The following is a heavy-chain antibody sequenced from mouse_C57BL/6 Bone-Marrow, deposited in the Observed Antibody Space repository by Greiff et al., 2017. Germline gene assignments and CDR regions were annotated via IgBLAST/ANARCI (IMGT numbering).Heavy chain of an antibody. Sequence: QVQLQQPGAELVMPGASVKLSCKASGYTFTSYWMHWVKQRPGQGLEWIGEIDPSDSYTNYNQKFKGKSTLTVDKSSSTAYMQLSSLTSEDSAVYYCARAPSIYYYGSGYFDVWGTGTTVTVSS. J-gene: IGHJ1*03. CDR2: IDPSDSYT. CDR1: GYTFTSYW. V-gene: IGHV1-69*01. CDR3: ARAPSIYYYGSGYFDV. D-gene: IGHD1-1*01.